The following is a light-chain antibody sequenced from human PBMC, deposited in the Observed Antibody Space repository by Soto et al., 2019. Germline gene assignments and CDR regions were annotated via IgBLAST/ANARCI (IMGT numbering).Light chain of an antibody. CDR2: LTS. J-gene: IGKJ1*01. CDR3: MQALQTPPWT. CDR1: QSLLQSNGYTY. Sequence: DIGMTQSPLSLPVTPGGPASISCRSSQSLLQSNGYTYLDWYLQKSGQSPQLLIYLTSIRASGVPDRFNGSGSGTDFTLKISKVEAEDVGVYYCMQALQTPPWTFGQGTKVEIK. V-gene: IGKV2-28*01.